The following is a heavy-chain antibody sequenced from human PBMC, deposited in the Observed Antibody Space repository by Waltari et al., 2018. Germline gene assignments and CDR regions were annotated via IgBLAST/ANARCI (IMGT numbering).Heavy chain of an antibody. D-gene: IGHD6-6*01. Sequence: QVQLQESGPGLVKSSETLSLTCTVSGGSLGRNTFYWAWIRQPPGKRMEWMASINYSGSTYYMPSLKSRVTISVDTSRNQLSLRLTSVTAADTAVYFCVREWSSSSSWFDPWGQGTLVTVSS. CDR1: GGSLGRNTFY. CDR3: VREWSSSSSWFDP. J-gene: IGHJ5*02. V-gene: IGHV4-39*07. CDR2: INYSGST.